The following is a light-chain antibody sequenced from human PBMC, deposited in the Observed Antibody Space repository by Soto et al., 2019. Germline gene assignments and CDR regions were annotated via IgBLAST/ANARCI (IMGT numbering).Light chain of an antibody. Sequence: DIQITQSPSTLSASVGDRVTIPCRASQTINNQLAWYQQKTGKAPKLLIYDVSTLESGVPSRFSGGGSGTEFTLTINRLQPDDSETYYCQQYKSYPWTFGQGTKVDIK. CDR3: QQYKSYPWT. J-gene: IGKJ1*01. V-gene: IGKV1-5*01. CDR1: QTINNQ. CDR2: DVS.